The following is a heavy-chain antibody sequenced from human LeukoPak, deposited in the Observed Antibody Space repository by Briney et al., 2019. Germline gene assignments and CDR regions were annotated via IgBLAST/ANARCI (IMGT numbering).Heavy chain of an antibody. V-gene: IGHV4-4*07. CDR3: ARERIAAAGTLIWFYP. D-gene: IGHD6-13*01. Sequence: SEALSLTCTVSGGSISSYYWSWIRQPAGKGLEWIGRIYTSGSTNYNPSLKSRVTMSVDTSKNQFSLKLSSVTAADTAVYYCARERIAAAGTLIWFYPWVQGTLVTVSS. CDR2: IYTSGST. J-gene: IGHJ5*02. CDR1: GGSISSYY.